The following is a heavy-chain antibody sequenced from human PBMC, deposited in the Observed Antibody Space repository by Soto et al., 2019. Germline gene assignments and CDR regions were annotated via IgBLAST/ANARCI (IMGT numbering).Heavy chain of an antibody. V-gene: IGHV3-33*01. CDR3: ARYYSGGSSAPDY. CDR1: GFTFSSYG. Sequence: QVQLVESGGGVVQPGRSLRLSCAASGFTFSSYGMHWVRQAPGKGLEWVAVIWYDGSNKYYADSVKGRFTISRDNSKNTLYLQMNSLRADDTAVYYCARYYSGGSSAPDYWGQGTLVTVSS. D-gene: IGHD2-15*01. J-gene: IGHJ4*02. CDR2: IWYDGSNK.